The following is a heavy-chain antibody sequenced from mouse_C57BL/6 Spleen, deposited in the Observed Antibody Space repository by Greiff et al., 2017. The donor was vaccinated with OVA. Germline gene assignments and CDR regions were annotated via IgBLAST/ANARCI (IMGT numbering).Heavy chain of an antibody. Sequence: QVQLQQSGPGLVQPSQSLSITCTVSGFSLTSYGVHWVRQSPGKGLEWLGVIWRGGSTDYNAAFMSRLSISKDNSKSQVFFKMNSLQADDTDIYYCDKNHYDSRLGWFAYWGQGTLVTVSA. CDR1: GFSLTSYG. V-gene: IGHV2-5*01. CDR2: IWRGGST. D-gene: IGHD1-1*01. J-gene: IGHJ3*01. CDR3: DKNHYDSRLGWFAY.